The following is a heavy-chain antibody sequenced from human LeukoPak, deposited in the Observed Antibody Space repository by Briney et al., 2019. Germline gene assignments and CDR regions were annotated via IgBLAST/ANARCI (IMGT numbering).Heavy chain of an antibody. CDR3: ATIRNCGGDCYYFDY. J-gene: IGHJ4*02. V-gene: IGHV3-33*01. D-gene: IGHD2-21*02. CDR2: IWYDGSNK. CDR1: GFTFRNYG. Sequence: GSLRLSCAASGFTFRNYGMHWARQAPGKGLEWVAVIWYDGSNKYYPDSVKGRFTISRDNSKNTLYLQMNSLRAEDTAVYYCATIRNCGGDCYYFDYWGQGTLVTVSS.